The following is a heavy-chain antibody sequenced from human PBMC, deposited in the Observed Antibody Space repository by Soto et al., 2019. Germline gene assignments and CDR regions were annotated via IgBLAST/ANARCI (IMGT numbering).Heavy chain of an antibody. Sequence: QVQLVQSGAEVKKPGASVKVSCKASGYMFTTFDITWVRQAPGQGLEWMGGISAYSGNTDYAQKLQRRVTMTTDTSTSTAYMELRSLRSDDTAVYYCARSMVRGINYFDYWGQGTLVIVSS. J-gene: IGHJ4*02. CDR3: ARSMVRGINYFDY. V-gene: IGHV1-18*01. CDR1: GYMFTTFD. D-gene: IGHD3-10*01. CDR2: ISAYSGNT.